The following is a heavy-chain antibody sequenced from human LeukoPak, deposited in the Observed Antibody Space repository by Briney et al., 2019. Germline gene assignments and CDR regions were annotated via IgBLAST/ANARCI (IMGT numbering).Heavy chain of an antibody. CDR2: IAFDGGNK. V-gene: IGHV3-30*02. Sequence: GGSLRLSCAASGFTFSRHGMHWVRQAPGKGLEWITFIAFDGGNKRYADSVKGRFTISRDNSKNTLYLQMNSLRAEDTAVYYCAKGGSLVGATLFDYWGQGTLVTVSS. D-gene: IGHD1-26*01. CDR1: GFTFSRHG. J-gene: IGHJ4*02. CDR3: AKGGSLVGATLFDY.